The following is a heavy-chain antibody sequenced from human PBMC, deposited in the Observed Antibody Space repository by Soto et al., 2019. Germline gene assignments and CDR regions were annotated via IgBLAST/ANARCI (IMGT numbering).Heavy chain of an antibody. CDR1: GISLAGDY. CDR3: ARGDDYVGGSYRPVRRDCYYGMDC. J-gene: IGHJ6*02. CDR2: IYTTGTT. Sequence: TTSHTSSTAGISLAGDYLSLIYAPGGKGLEWIGLIYTTGTTNYNPSLRSRVTMSVDTSKNQFSLKLSSVTAADTAVYYCARGDDYVGGSYRPVRRDCYYGMDCCGQGTT. D-gene: IGHD3-16*02. V-gene: IGHV4-4*07.